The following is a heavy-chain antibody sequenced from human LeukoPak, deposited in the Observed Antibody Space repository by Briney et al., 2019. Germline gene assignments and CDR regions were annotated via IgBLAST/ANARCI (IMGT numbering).Heavy chain of an antibody. D-gene: IGHD4-23*01. CDR2: IKTDGSST. Sequence: PGGSLRLSCAASGFTFSSYWMHWVRQAPGKGLVWVSRIKTDGSSTSYADSVKGRFTISRDNAKNTLYLQMNSLRAEDTAVYYCARLGGGKSRRLPHSGWFDPWGQGTPVTVSS. CDR3: ARLGGGKSRRLPHSGWFDP. V-gene: IGHV3-74*01. J-gene: IGHJ5*02. CDR1: GFTFSSYW.